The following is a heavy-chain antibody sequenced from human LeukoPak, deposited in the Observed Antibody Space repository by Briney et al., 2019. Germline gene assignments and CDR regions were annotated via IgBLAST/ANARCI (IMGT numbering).Heavy chain of an antibody. D-gene: IGHD1-1*01. CDR3: ARGETGTTLDY. V-gene: IGHV3-66*01. CDR2: IYSGGST. CDR1: GFTVSSNY. J-gene: IGHJ4*02. Sequence: GGSLRLSCAASGFTVSSNYMSWVRQAPGKGLEWVSVIYSGGSTYYADSVKGRFTISRDNSKNTLYLQMNSLRADDTAVYYCARGETGTTLDYWGQGTLVTVSS.